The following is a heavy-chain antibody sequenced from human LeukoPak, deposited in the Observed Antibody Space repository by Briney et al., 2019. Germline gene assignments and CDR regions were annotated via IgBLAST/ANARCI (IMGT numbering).Heavy chain of an antibody. CDR2: IISSSGST. J-gene: IGHJ4*02. CDR3: AKGAYDYIEIAYFDC. D-gene: IGHD5-12*01. Sequence: REPSWDTGGVSCSDCVMISVRQAPGKRQEWVSLIISSSGSTSYADSVKGRFTISRDKSKNTLYLQMNSLRAEDTAVYYSAKGAYDYIEIAYFDCWGQGSLVTVSS. V-gene: IGHV3-23*01. CDR1: GVSCSDCV.